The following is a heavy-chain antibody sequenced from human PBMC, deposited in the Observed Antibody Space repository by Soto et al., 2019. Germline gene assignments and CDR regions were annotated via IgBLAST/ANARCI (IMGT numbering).Heavy chain of an antibody. CDR2: FIPSFGTT. J-gene: IGHJ4*02. V-gene: IGHV1-69*01. D-gene: IGHD1-1*01. CDR1: GDSFSKYT. CDR3: ARGRGLYNGERSQLDS. Sequence: QVQLVQSGAEVKKPGSSVRVSCKTSGDSFSKYTVNWVRQAPRQGLEWMGGFIPSFGTTNFAQTLQGRVTITADQSMNTVYMELSSLRSEETALYYCARGRGLYNGERSQLDSWGQGTLVTVSS.